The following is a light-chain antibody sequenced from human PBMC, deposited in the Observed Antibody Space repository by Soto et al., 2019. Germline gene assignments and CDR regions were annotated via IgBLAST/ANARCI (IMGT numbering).Light chain of an antibody. CDR1: TSNIGTFY. Sequence: QSVLTQPPSASSTPGQTVTISCSGSTSNIGTFYVYWYQHLPGTAPKLLIYLGDQRASGVSDRFSGSKSGNTASLSISGLQAEDEADYFCCSYATINPFVFGTGTKLTVL. J-gene: IGLJ1*01. CDR3: CSYATINPFV. V-gene: IGLV1-47*02. CDR2: LGD.